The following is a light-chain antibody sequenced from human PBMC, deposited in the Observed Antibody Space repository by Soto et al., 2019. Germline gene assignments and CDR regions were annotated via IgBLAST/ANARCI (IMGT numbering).Light chain of an antibody. Sequence: ERVMTQSPATLSLSPGERATLSCRASQNIKTRLAWYQQRPGQAPRLLIYDAFTRATGIPARFSGSASGTEFTLTISSRQSEDFAVYYCQQYDDWPLTLGGGTKVEIK. J-gene: IGKJ4*01. CDR3: QQYDDWPLT. CDR2: DAF. CDR1: QNIKTR. V-gene: IGKV3-15*01.